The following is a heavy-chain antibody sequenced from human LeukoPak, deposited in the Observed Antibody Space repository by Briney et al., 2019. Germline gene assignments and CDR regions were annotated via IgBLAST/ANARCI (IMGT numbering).Heavy chain of an antibody. CDR1: AFTFSSYG. D-gene: IGHD5-12*01. CDR2: ISPGGGPT. CDR3: AKDGAWLRFDD. J-gene: IGHJ4*02. Sequence: GGSLRLSCAASAFTFSSYGMNWVRQAPGKGLEWVSGISPGGGPTYYADSVKGRFTISRDDPKNTLYLQMENLRAEDTAVYYCAKDGAWLRFDDWGQGILVTVSS. V-gene: IGHV3-23*01.